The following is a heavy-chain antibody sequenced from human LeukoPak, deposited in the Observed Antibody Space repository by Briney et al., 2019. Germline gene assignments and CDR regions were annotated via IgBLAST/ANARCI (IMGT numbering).Heavy chain of an antibody. D-gene: IGHD4-17*01. CDR2: IKSKTDGGTT. CDR3: TTETKSDDYGDYGSLKYFDY. Sequence: GGSLRLSCAASGFTFSNAWMSWVRQAPGKGLEWVGRIKSKTDGGTTDYAAPVKGRFTISRDDSKNTLYLQMNSLKTEDTAVYYCTTETKSDDYGDYGSLKYFDYWGQGTLVTVSS. CDR1: GFTFSNAW. J-gene: IGHJ4*02. V-gene: IGHV3-15*01.